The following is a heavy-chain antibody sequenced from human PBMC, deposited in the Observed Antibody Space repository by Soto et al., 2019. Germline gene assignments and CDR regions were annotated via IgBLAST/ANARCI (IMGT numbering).Heavy chain of an antibody. J-gene: IGHJ4*02. CDR3: AKDYDYGDSLPFDY. CDR1: GFSFRDYG. V-gene: IGHV3-23*01. CDR2: IIGIGDKA. D-gene: IGHD4-17*01. Sequence: EVQRLDAGGGLVQPGGSLRLSCAASGFSFRDYGMSWVRQAPGKGLEWLSAIIGIGDKAYYADSVRGRFTISRDNSKNTLYLQLNDLGAEDTAIYYCAKDYDYGDSLPFDYWGQGTLVTVSS.